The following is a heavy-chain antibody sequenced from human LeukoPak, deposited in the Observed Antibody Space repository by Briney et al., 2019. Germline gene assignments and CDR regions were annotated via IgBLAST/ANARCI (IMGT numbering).Heavy chain of an antibody. CDR2: INHSGST. CDR3: ARGLKNLPYYYDSSGYLWFDP. D-gene: IGHD3-22*01. Sequence: GSLRLSYAASGFTFSSYAMSWIRQPPGKGLEWIGEINHSGSTNYNPSLKSRVTISVDTSKNQFSLKLSSVTAADTAVYYCARGLKNLPYYYDSSGYLWFDPWGQGTLVTVSS. V-gene: IGHV4-34*01. CDR1: GFTFSSYA. J-gene: IGHJ5*02.